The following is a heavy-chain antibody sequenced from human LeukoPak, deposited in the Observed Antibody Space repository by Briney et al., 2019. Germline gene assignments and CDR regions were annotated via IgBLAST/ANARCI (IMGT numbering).Heavy chain of an antibody. CDR1: GFIFSDYS. CDR2: ISSSSSYI. Sequence: PGGSLRLSCAASGFIFSDYSMNWVRQAPGKGLEWVSSISSSSSYIYYADSVKGRFTISRDNAKNSLYLQMSGLRAEDTAVYYCARGMSGSYQAVDYWGQGTLVTVSS. CDR3: ARGMSGSYQAVDY. J-gene: IGHJ4*02. D-gene: IGHD1-26*01. V-gene: IGHV3-21*01.